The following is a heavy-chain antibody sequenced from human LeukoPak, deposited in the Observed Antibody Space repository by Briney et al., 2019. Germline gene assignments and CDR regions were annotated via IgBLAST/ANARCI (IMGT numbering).Heavy chain of an antibody. CDR1: GGSISSGGYY. V-gene: IGHV4-31*03. D-gene: IGHD4-17*01. J-gene: IGHJ6*03. CDR2: IYYSGST. Sequence: SQTLSLTCTVSGGSISSGGYYWGWIRQHPGKGLEWIVYIYYSGSTYYNPSLRSRVTISVDTSNNQFSLKLSSVTAADTAVYDCARSPGQYYGDYGPSYYYYYYMDVWGQGTLVTVSS. CDR3: ARSPGQYYGDYGPSYYYYYYMDV.